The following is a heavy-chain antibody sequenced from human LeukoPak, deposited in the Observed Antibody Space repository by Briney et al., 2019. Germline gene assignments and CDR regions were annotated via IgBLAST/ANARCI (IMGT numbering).Heavy chain of an antibody. CDR1: GFTFDDYA. CDR3: AKDRLEGTWDAFDI. Sequence: PGGSLRLSCAASGFTFDDYAMHWVRQAPGKGLEWVSGISWNSGSIGYADSVEGRFTISRDNAKNSLYLQMDSLRAEDTALYYCAKDRLEGTWDAFDIWGQGTMVTVSS. D-gene: IGHD1-1*01. V-gene: IGHV3-9*01. CDR2: ISWNSGSI. J-gene: IGHJ3*02.